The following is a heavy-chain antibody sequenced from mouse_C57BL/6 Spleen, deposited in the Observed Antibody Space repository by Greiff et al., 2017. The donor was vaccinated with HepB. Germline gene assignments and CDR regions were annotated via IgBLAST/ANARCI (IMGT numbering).Heavy chain of an antibody. CDR2: IHPNSGST. Sequence: QVQLQQSGAELVKPGASVKLSCKASGYTFTSYWMHWVKQRPGQGLEWIGMIHPNSGSTNYNEKFKSKATLTVDKSSSTAYMQLSSLTSEDSAVYNCARRRDNYGSDYDMDYGGQGTSVTGSS. CDR3: ARRRDNYGSDYDMDY. D-gene: IGHD1-1*01. J-gene: IGHJ4*01. CDR1: GYTFTSYW. V-gene: IGHV1-64*01.